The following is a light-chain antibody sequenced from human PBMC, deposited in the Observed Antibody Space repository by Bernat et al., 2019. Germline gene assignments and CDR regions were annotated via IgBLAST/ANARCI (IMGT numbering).Light chain of an antibody. Sequence: DIELTQTPLSLPVTPGQPASISCKSSRTLLHSNGKTFLSWYLQRPGQPPRLLIYEVSTRFSGVPDRFSGNGSGTHFTLKISRVEADDVGIYYCMQSMELPPTFGQGTKVEVK. V-gene: IGKV2D-29*01. CDR1: RTLLHSNGKTF. CDR3: MQSMELPPT. CDR2: EVS. J-gene: IGKJ1*01.